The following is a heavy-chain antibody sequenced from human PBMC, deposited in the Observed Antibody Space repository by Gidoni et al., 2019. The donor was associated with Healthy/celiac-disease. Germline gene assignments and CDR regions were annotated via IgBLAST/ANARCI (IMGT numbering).Heavy chain of an antibody. CDR1: GFTFSRYR. CDR2: ISRSSSYI. J-gene: IGHJ5*02. V-gene: IGHV3-21*01. CDR3: ARDVNYYDSSGYWFDP. Sequence: EVQLVESGGGLVKPGGSMRLSCAASGFTFSRYRMNWVRQAPGKGLEWFSSISRSSSYIYYSASVKGRFTISRDNAKNSLYLQMNSLRADDTSVYYCARDVNYYDSSGYWFDPWGQGTLVTVSS. D-gene: IGHD3-22*01.